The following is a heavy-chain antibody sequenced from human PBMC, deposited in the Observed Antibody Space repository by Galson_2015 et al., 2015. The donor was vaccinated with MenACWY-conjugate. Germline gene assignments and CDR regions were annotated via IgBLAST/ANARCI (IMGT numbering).Heavy chain of an antibody. CDR3: ARDRGGWNSLR. CDR1: GFTFSNDA. D-gene: IGHD1-7*01. V-gene: IGHV3-23*01. Sequence: SLRLSCAASGFTFSNDAMGWVRQARGKGLQGVAVISGTSGHIYYANSVKGRFKGRLTISRDNSKSTLDLQMNSLRVEETAVYYCARDRGGWNSLRWGQGTTVTVSS. J-gene: IGHJ6*02. CDR2: ISGTSGHI.